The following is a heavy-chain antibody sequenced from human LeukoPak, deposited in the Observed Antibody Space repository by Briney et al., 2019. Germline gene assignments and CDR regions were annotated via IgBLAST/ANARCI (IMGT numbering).Heavy chain of an antibody. CDR3: AREAMTGTRWFGP. Sequence: ASVKVSCKASGYTFTNYGISWVRQAPGQGLEWMGWISADNGNTNYAQRFQGRVTMTIDTSTRTAYMELRSLRSDDTAVYHCAREAMTGTRWFGPWGQGTLVTVSS. V-gene: IGHV1-18*01. J-gene: IGHJ5*02. CDR2: ISADNGNT. D-gene: IGHD6-19*01. CDR1: GYTFTNYG.